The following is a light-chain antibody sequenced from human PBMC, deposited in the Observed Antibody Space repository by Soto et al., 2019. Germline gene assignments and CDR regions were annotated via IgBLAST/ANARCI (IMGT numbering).Light chain of an antibody. CDR1: QSISTN. J-gene: IGKJ1*01. CDR3: HQYQNWPPWT. CDR2: AAS. V-gene: IGKV3-15*01. Sequence: EIVMTQSPATLSVSPGERVILSCRASQSISTNLAWYQYIPGQAPRLLIYAASTRATGIPARFSGSGSGTDFTLSITSLQSEDYAVYYYHQYQNWPPWTFGQGTKVEIK.